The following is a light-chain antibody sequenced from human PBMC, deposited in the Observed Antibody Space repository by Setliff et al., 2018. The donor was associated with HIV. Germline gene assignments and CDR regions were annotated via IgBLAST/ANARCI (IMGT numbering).Light chain of an antibody. CDR1: SSDVGVYNF. V-gene: IGLV2-14*01. J-gene: IGLJ1*01. CDR2: EVS. CDR3: SSYTTSTTYV. Sequence: QSALAQPASVSGSPGQSITISCTGTSSDVGVYNFVSWYQQRPGKAPKLMIYEVSTRPSGVSNRFSGSKSGNQAFLTISGLQADDEADYYCSSYTTSTTYVFGTGTKV.